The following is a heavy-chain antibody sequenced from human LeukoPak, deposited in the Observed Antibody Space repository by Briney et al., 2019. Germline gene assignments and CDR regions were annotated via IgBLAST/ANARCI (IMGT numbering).Heavy chain of an antibody. V-gene: IGHV3-30*03. CDR1: GFTFSSYG. J-gene: IGHJ4*02. CDR3: ARDGRYSNSWPDY. Sequence: PGRSLRLSCAASGFTFSSYGMHWVRQAPGKGLEWVAVISYDGSNKYYADSVKGRFTISRDNAKNSLYLQMNGLRVEDTALYYCARDGRYSNSWPDYWGQGTLVTVSS. D-gene: IGHD6-13*01. CDR2: ISYDGSNK.